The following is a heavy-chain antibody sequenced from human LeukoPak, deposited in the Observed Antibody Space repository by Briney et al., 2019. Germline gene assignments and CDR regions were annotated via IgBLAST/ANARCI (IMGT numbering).Heavy chain of an antibody. J-gene: IGHJ4*02. CDR1: GGSISSDGCY. CDR3: AGANSGYYREDSYFDS. CDR2: IYYSGNT. D-gene: IGHD5-12*01. Sequence: SETLSLTCTVSGGSISSDGCYWSWIRQHPGKGLEWIGYIYYSGNTYYNPSLKSRVTISVDTSKNQFSLKLSSVTAADTAVFYCAGANSGYYREDSYFDSWGQGTLVTVSS. V-gene: IGHV4-31*03.